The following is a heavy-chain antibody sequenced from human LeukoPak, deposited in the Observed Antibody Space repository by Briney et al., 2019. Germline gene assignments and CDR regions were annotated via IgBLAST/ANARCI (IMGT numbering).Heavy chain of an antibody. CDR2: IYWDDDK. CDR3: VHSGQWSFDTSAHYYFDY. J-gene: IGHJ4*02. Sequence: SGPTLVKPTQTLTLTCTFSGFSLSTSGMGVGWIRQPPGQALEWLALIYWDDDKRYSASLKSRLTITKDTSKNQVVLTMTNMDPVDTATYYCVHSGQWSFDTSAHYYFDYWGQGTLVTVSS. V-gene: IGHV2-5*02. CDR1: GFSLSTSGMG. D-gene: IGHD3-22*01.